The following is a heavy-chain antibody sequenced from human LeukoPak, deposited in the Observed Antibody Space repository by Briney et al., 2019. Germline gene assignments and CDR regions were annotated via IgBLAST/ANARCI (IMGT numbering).Heavy chain of an antibody. V-gene: IGHV4-59*08. CDR3: ANRRRVVGGMFLDAFDM. J-gene: IGHJ3*02. CDR1: GRSTSEYY. Sequence: SETLSLTCSVSGRSTSEYYWSWIRQPPGKGREWIEHIYNSETRNYSRARKGRVPIPEDTSKEQFSLKFTSVNAADTGVYYWANRRRVVGGMFLDAFDMWGERTMVPV. D-gene: IGHD3-16*01. CDR2: IYNSETR.